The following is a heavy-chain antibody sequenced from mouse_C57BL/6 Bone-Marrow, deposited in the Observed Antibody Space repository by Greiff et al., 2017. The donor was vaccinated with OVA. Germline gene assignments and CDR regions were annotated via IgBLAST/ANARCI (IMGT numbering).Heavy chain of an antibody. CDR3: ARSLDYYGSSRAWFAY. D-gene: IGHD1-1*01. CDR2: INPGSGGT. J-gene: IGHJ3*01. Sequence: VQLQQSGAELVRPGTSVKVSCKASGYAFTNYLIEWVKQRPGQGLEWIGVINPGSGGTNYNEKFKGKATLTVDKSSSTAYMQLSSLTSEDSAVYFCARSLDYYGSSRAWFAYWGQGTLVTVSA. V-gene: IGHV1-54*01. CDR1: GYAFTNYL.